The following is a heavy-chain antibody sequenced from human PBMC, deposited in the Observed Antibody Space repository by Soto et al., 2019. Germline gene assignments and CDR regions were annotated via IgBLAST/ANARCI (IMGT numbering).Heavy chain of an antibody. J-gene: IGHJ4*02. CDR3: ARAVHTMIQGVRFRVDQ. D-gene: IGHD3-10*01. V-gene: IGHV1-2*02. Sequence: QVQLVQSGAEMKKPGASVKVSCEASGYTFTAYYIHWVRQAPGQGLEWMGWINPNGGGIKYAQKFQGRVTMTRDTSINTAYMELTRLTSDDTAVYYCARAVHTMIQGVRFRVDQWGQGTLVTVSS. CDR2: INPNGGGI. CDR1: GYTFTAYY.